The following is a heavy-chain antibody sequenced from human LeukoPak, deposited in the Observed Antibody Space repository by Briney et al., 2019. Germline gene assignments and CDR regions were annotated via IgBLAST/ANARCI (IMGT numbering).Heavy chain of an antibody. CDR2: ISGSGGST. V-gene: IGHV3-23*01. D-gene: IGHD3-9*01. CDR1: GFTFSSYA. Sequence: GGSLRLSCAASGFTFSSYAMSWVRQAPGKGLEWVSAISGSGGSTYYADSVKGRFTISRDNSKNTLYLQMNSLRAEDTAVYYCAKGGIDHYDILTGYSDYWGQRTLVTVSS. CDR3: AKGGIDHYDILTGYSDY. J-gene: IGHJ4*02.